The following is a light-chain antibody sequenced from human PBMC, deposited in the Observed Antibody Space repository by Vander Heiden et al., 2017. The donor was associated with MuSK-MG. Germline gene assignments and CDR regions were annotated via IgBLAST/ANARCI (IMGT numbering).Light chain of an antibody. CDR2: DAS. CDR1: QDISSF. V-gene: IGKV1-33*01. Sequence: DLQVTPSPSSLSASVRDRVTITCRASQDISSFLNWYQQKPGKAPKLLIYDASNLEAGAPSRFSGSGSGTDFTFTISSLQPEDIATYYCQQYDDLPRTFGQGTRLEMK. CDR3: QQYDDLPRT. J-gene: IGKJ5*01.